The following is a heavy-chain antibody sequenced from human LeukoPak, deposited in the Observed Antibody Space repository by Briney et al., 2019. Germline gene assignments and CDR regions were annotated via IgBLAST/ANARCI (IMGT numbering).Heavy chain of an antibody. CDR2: ISSNGGST. V-gene: IGHV3-64*01. J-gene: IGHJ5*02. D-gene: IGHD4-17*01. CDR3: ARGTVTTQYNWFDP. CDR1: GFTFSSYA. Sequence: GGSLRLSCAASGFTFSSYAMHWVRQAPGKGLEYVSAISSNGGSTYYANSVKGRFTISRDNSKNTLYLQMGSLRAEDMAVYYCARGTVTTQYNWFDPWGQGTLVTVSS.